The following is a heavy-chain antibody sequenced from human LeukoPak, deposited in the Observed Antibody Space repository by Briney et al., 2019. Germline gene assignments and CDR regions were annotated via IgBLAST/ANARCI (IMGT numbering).Heavy chain of an antibody. CDR1: GASISTIN. D-gene: IGHD6-13*01. J-gene: IGHJ4*02. CDR3: AREKYSSSWYHFDY. CDR2: ISYDGSNK. V-gene: IGHV3-30*04. Sequence: LASETLSLTCAVSGASISTINWWTWVRQAPGKGLEWVAVISYDGSNKYYADSVKGRFTISRDNSKNTLYLQMNSLRAEDTAVYYCAREKYSSSWYHFDYWGQGTLVTVSS.